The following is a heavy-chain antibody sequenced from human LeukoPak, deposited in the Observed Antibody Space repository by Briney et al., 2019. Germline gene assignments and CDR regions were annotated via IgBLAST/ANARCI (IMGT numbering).Heavy chain of an antibody. CDR2: INWNGGST. D-gene: IGHD6-19*01. CDR3: ARVSDISVAAYFDY. Sequence: GGSLRLSCAASGFTFDDYGMGWVRQAPGKGLEWVSNINWNGGSTGYADSVRGRFTISRDNAKNSLYLQMNSLRAEDTALYYCARVSDISVAAYFDYWGQGTRVTVSS. V-gene: IGHV3-20*04. J-gene: IGHJ4*02. CDR1: GFTFDDYG.